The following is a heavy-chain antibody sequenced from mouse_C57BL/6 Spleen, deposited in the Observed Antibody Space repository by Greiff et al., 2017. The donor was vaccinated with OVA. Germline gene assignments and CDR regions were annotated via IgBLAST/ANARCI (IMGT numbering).Heavy chain of an antibody. CDR1: GYTFTSYW. CDR2: INPSNGGT. Sequence: QVQLKQPGTELVKPGASVKLSCKASGYTFTSYWMHWVKQRPGQGLEWIGNINPSNGGTNYNEKFKSKATLTVDKSSSTAYMQLSSLTSEDSAVYYCARSVYYDYDSFDYWGQGTTLTVSS. CDR3: ARSVYYDYDSFDY. D-gene: IGHD2-4*01. V-gene: IGHV1-53*01. J-gene: IGHJ2*01.